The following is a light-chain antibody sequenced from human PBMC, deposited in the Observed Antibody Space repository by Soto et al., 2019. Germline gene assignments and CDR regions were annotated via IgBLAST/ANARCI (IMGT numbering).Light chain of an antibody. CDR2: GAS. CDR1: QSVSSD. V-gene: IGKV3-15*01. J-gene: IGKJ2*01. CDR3: QQRANWL. Sequence: EIVMTQSPATLSVSPGERATLSCRASQSVSSDLAWYHQKPGQAPRLLIYGASTRATGIPARFSGSGSGTEFTLTINSLQSEDFASYYCQQRANWLFGQGTKLEIK.